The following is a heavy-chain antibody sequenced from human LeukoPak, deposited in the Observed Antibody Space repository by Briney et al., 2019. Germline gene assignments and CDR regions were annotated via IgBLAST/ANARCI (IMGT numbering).Heavy chain of an antibody. Sequence: GGSLRLSCAASGFTFSSYWMSWVRQAPGKGLEWVANIKQDGSEKYYVDSVKGRFTISRDNAKNTLYLQMNSLRAEDTAMYYCARAVYYSNYLGYWGQGTLVTVSS. J-gene: IGHJ4*01. D-gene: IGHD3-10*01. CDR1: GFTFSSYW. CDR3: ARAVYYSNYLGY. V-gene: IGHV3-7*02. CDR2: IKQDGSEK.